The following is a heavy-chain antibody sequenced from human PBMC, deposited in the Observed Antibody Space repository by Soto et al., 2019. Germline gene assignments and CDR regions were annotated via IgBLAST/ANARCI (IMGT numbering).Heavy chain of an antibody. CDR2: INHSGST. J-gene: IGHJ4*02. V-gene: IGHV4-34*01. CDR3: ARDKITGLLDY. D-gene: IGHD2-8*02. CDR1: GGSVSGYF. Sequence: SESLSFICAVYGGSVSGYFWTCIRQPPGTGLEWIGEINHSGSTNYNPSLKSRVTTSVDTSKNQFSLKLTSVTAADTAVYYCARDKITGLLDYWGQGTLVTIS.